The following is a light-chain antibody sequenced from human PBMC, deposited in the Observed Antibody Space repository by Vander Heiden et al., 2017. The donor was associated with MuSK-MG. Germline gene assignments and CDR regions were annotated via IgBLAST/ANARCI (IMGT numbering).Light chain of an antibody. J-gene: IGKJ1*01. CDR3: RQSFDNAQT. V-gene: IGKV1-39*01. CDR1: QSISSY. CDR2: AAS. Sequence: MAEATSSLSASGGDRVTITCRESQSISSYLNWYQQKPGKAPKLLIYAASSLQSGVPSRFRRTGSGTDCTLTMSTPHLEVFAPSICRQSFDNAQTFGQGTRVGIK.